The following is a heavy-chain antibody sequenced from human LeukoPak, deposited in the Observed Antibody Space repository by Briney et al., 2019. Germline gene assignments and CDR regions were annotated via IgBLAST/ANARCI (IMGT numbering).Heavy chain of an antibody. D-gene: IGHD3-10*01. CDR3: ARPSYYYGSGRDGMDV. CDR1: GYSFTSYW. J-gene: IGHJ6*02. V-gene: IGHV5-51*01. Sequence: GESLKISCKGSGYSFTSYWIGWVRQMPGKGLEWMGIIYPGDSGTRYSPSFQGQVTISADKSISTAYLQWSSLKASDTAMYYCARPSYYYGSGRDGMDVWGQGTTVTVSS. CDR2: IYPGDSGT.